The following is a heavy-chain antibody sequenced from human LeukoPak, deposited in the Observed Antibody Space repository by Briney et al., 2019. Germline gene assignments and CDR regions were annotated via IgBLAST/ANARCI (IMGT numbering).Heavy chain of an antibody. J-gene: IGHJ6*02. CDR3: ARPYCGGDCYTPYYGMDV. V-gene: IGHV3-30-3*01. CDR1: GFTFSSYA. CDR2: IPYDGSNK. Sequence: PGRSLRLSCAASGFTFSSYAMHWVRQAPGKGLEWVAVIPYDGSNKYYADSVKGRFTISRDNSKNTLYLQMNSLRAEDTAVYYCARPYCGGDCYTPYYGMDVWGQGTTVTVSS. D-gene: IGHD2-21*02.